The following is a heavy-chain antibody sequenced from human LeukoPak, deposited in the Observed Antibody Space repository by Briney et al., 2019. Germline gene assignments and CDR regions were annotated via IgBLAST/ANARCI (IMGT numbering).Heavy chain of an antibody. V-gene: IGHV1-69*04. CDR1: GGTFSSYA. CDR2: IIPIVGIA. J-gene: IGHJ4*02. D-gene: IGHD5-12*01. CDR3: ARVGLSGYDFDY. Sequence: SVKVSCKASGGTFSSYAIGWVRQAPGQGLEWMGRIIPIVGIANYAQKFQGRVTITADKSTSTAYMELSSLRSEDTAVYYCARVGLSGYDFDYWGQGTLVTVSS.